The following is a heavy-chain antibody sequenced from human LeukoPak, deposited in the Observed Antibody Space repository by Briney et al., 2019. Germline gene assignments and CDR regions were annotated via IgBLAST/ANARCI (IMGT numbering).Heavy chain of an antibody. J-gene: IGHJ4*02. D-gene: IGHD6-19*01. CDR1: GFTLSNYW. CDR3: VRDGSGYDY. V-gene: IGHV3-7*05. Sequence: PGGSLRLPCAASGFTLSNYWMSWVRQARGKGLEWVANINQGGSEKYYLKAVKGRFTISRDNAKHALYLQMNRLRTDDTAIYYCVRDGSGYDYGGQGTLVTVS. CDR2: INQGGSEK.